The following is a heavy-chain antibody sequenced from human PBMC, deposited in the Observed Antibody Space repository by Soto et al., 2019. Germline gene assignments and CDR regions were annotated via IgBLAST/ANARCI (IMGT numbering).Heavy chain of an antibody. CDR1: GGFLSESY. CDR2: INHVGGT. J-gene: IGHJ5*02. V-gene: IGHV4-34*01. Sequence: SETLSLTCAVYGGFLSESYWTWIRQPPGKGLEWIGEINHVGGTNYNPSLKSRVTMSVDTSQNQFSLRLISATAADTAMYFCVRIRYQLPSSVLWLDPWGQGTPVTVSS. CDR3: VRIRYQLPSSVLWLDP. D-gene: IGHD3-16*01.